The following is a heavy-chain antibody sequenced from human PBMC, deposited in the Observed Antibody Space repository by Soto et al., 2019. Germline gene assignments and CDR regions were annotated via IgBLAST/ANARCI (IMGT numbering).Heavy chain of an antibody. CDR3: AKGVKMLWFGDHEIGY. CDR1: GFTFSSYA. D-gene: IGHD3-10*01. V-gene: IGHV3-23*01. J-gene: IGHJ4*02. CDR2: ISGSGGST. Sequence: GGSLRLSCAASGFTFSSYAMSWVRQAPGKGLEWVSAISGSGGSTYYADSVKGRFTISRDNSKNTLYLQMNSLRAEDTAVYYCAKGVKMLWFGDHEIGYWGQGTLVTVSS.